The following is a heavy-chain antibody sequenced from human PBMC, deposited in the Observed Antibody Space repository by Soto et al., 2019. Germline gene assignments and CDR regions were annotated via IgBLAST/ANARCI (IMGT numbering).Heavy chain of an antibody. CDR3: ARESRSSAPGPESYGMDV. CDR1: GFTFSSYG. J-gene: IGHJ6*02. Sequence: QVQLVESGGGVVQPGRSLRLSCAASGFTFSSYGMHWVRQAPGKGLEWVAVIWYDGSNKYYADSVKGRFTISRDNSKNTLYLQMNSLRAEDTAVYYCARESRSSAPGPESYGMDVWGQGTTVTVSS. D-gene: IGHD6-13*01. V-gene: IGHV3-33*01. CDR2: IWYDGSNK.